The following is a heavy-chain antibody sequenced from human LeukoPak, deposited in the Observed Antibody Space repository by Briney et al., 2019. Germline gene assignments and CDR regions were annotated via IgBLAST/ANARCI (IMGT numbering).Heavy chain of an antibody. CDR1: GYSFTSYW. Sequence: GESLKNSCKGSGYSFTSYWIAWVRQMPGKGLEWTGIIYPGDSDTRYSPSFQGQVTISADKSINIAYLQWSSLKASDTAIYYCARRASATEDLDYWGQGTLVTVSS. CDR2: IYPGDSDT. J-gene: IGHJ4*02. V-gene: IGHV5-51*01. CDR3: ARRASATEDLDY.